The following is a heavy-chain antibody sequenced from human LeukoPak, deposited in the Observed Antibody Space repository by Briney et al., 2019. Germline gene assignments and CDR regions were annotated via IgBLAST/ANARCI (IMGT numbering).Heavy chain of an antibody. D-gene: IGHD6-19*01. CDR2: VYDSGST. CDR1: GGSISSYY. Sequence: PSETLSLTCTVSGGSISSYYWTWIRQSPGKGLEWIGSVYDSGSTYYNPSLKSRVTMSVDTSKNQFFLKLTSVTAADTAVYHCARVRGSGWYEFEYWGQGTRVTVPS. CDR3: ARVRGSGWYEFEY. V-gene: IGHV4-59*01. J-gene: IGHJ4*02.